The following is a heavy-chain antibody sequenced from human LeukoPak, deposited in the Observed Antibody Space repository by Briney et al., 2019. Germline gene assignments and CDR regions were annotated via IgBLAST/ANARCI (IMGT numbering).Heavy chain of an antibody. CDR1: GFTFSSYW. V-gene: IGHV3-7*01. Sequence: GGALRLSCAASGFTFSSYWMSWVRQAPGKGVEGGAHIKQDGSEKYYVDSVKGGFTISRDNAKNSLYLQMNSLRAEDTAVYYCASVSSGWSAEYFQHWGQGTLVTVSS. J-gene: IGHJ1*01. CDR3: ASVSSGWSAEYFQH. CDR2: IKQDGSEK. D-gene: IGHD6-19*01.